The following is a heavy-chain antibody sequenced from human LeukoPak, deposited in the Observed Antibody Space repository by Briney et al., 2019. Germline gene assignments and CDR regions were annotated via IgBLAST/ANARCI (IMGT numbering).Heavy chain of an antibody. CDR1: GFTFREFA. CDR2: IRSSIYGGTP. D-gene: IGHD1-1*01. J-gene: IGHJ4*02. Sequence: GGSLRLSCTSSGFTFREFAVSWFRQAPGKGLEWIGFIRSSIYGGTPKAAASVKGRFIFSRDDSKGVAYLRMNSLKTDDTAVYYCSREWGNGNDLRPDSWGQGTLITVSS. CDR3: SREWGNGNDLRPDS. V-gene: IGHV3-49*03.